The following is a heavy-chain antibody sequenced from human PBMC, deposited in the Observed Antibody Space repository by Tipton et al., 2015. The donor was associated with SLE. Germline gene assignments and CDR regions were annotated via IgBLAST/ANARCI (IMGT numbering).Heavy chain of an antibody. V-gene: IGHV4-31*03. CDR1: GGSISSGGYY. Sequence: TLSLTCTVSGGSISSGGYYWSWIRQHPGKGLEWIGYIYYSGSTHYNPSLKSRVTISVDTSKNQFSLKLSSVTAADTAVYYCARATKGYYFDYWGQGTLVTVSS. D-gene: IGHD2-8*01. CDR2: IYYSGST. J-gene: IGHJ4*02. CDR3: ARATKGYYFDY.